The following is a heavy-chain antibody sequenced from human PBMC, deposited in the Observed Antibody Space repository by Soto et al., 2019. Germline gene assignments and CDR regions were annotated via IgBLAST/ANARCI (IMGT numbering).Heavy chain of an antibody. D-gene: IGHD2-8*01. CDR3: ARAQESDIVLMVYAIHYYYYGMDV. CDR1: GGTFSSYA. Sequence: SVKVSCKASGGTFSSYAISWVRQAPGQGLEWMGGIIPIFGTANYAQKLQGRVTITADKSTSTAYMELSSLRSEDTAVYYCARAQESDIVLMVYAIHYYYYGMDVWGQGTTVTVSS. CDR2: IIPIFGTA. J-gene: IGHJ6*02. V-gene: IGHV1-69*06.